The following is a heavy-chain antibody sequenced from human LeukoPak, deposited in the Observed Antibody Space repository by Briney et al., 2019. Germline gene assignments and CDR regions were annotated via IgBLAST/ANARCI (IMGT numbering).Heavy chain of an antibody. D-gene: IGHD4-17*01. J-gene: IGHJ4*02. V-gene: IGHV3-30*02. CDR2: IWYDGSNK. Sequence: PGGSLRLSCAASGFTFRSYGMHWVRQAPGKGLQWVAVIWYDGSNKYYADSVKGRFTISRDNSKNTLYLQMNSLRAEDTAVYYCATDHGFHYGAYFDYWGQGTLVTVSS. CDR1: GFTFRSYG. CDR3: ATDHGFHYGAYFDY.